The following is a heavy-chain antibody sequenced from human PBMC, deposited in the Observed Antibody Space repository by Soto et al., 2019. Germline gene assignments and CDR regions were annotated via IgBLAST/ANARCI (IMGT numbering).Heavy chain of an antibody. J-gene: IGHJ4*02. V-gene: IGHV1-69*01. D-gene: IGHD5-12*01. CDR1: GGTFNTYP. CDR2: IVPIFNTS. Sequence: QVQLVQSGAAVKKPGSSVKVSCKASGGTFNTYPITWVRQAPGQGLEWVGVIVPIFNTSTYARTFRGRVTITADESTTTAFMELSSLRSDDTAVYYCARSWLQSYYFDYWGQGTLVTVSS. CDR3: ARSWLQSYYFDY.